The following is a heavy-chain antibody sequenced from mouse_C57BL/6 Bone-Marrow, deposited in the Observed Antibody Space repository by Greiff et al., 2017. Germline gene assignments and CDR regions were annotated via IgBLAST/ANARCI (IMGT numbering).Heavy chain of an antibody. CDR3: ARENGRYYYAMDY. J-gene: IGHJ4*01. D-gene: IGHD1-1*01. CDR1: GFTFSSYA. V-gene: IGHV5-4*01. Sequence: EVKLVESGGGLVKPGGSLKLSCAASGFTFSSYAMSWVRQTPEKRLEWVATISDGGSYTYYPDNVKGRFTISRDNAKNNLYLQMSHLKSEDTAMYYCARENGRYYYAMDYWGKGTSVTVSS. CDR2: ISDGGSYT.